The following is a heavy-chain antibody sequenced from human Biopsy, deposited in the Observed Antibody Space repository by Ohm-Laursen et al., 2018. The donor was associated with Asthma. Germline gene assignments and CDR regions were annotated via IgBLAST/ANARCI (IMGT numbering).Heavy chain of an antibody. CDR1: GGTFNTYV. Sequence: VASVKVSCKSLGGTFNTYVIGWVRQAPGQGLEWMGGINSVFGTTNYPQKFQDRVTITEDDSTSTVYMELSSLRSEDTAVYYCARKAGSCISRTCYSLDFWGQGTLVTVSS. D-gene: IGHD2-2*01. CDR2: INSVFGTT. J-gene: IGHJ4*02. V-gene: IGHV1-69*13. CDR3: ARKAGSCISRTCYSLDF.